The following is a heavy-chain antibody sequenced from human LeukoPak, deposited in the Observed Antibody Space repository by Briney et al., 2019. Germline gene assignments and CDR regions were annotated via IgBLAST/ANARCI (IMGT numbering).Heavy chain of an antibody. CDR2: IDSSGGTV. V-gene: IGHV3-48*03. J-gene: IGHJ4*02. D-gene: IGHD6-19*01. Sequence: GGSLRLSCAASGFTFSNYEMNWVRQAPGKGLEWVSYIDSSGGTVNFADSVKGRFTVSRDNAQNSLYLQMNSLRGDDTAVYYCARDAGSSAWSGGCDYWGQGALVTVSS. CDR3: ARDAGSSAWSGGCDY. CDR1: GFTFSNYE.